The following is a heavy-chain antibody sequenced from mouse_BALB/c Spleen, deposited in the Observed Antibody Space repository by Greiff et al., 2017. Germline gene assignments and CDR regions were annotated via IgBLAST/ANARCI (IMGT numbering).Heavy chain of an antibody. V-gene: IGHV3-2*02. D-gene: IGHD2-3*01. CDR3: ARSGDGYSAMDY. CDR2: ISYSGST. J-gene: IGHJ4*01. CDR1: GYSITSDYA. Sequence: EVKLQESGPGLVKPSQSLSLTCTVTGYSITSDYAWNWIRQFPGNKLEWMGYISYSGSTSYNPSLKSRISITRDTSKNQFFLQLNSVTTEDTATYYCARSGDGYSAMDYWGQGTSVTVSS.